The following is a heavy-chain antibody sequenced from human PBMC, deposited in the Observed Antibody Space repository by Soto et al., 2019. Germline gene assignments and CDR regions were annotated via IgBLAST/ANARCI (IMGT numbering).Heavy chain of an antibody. CDR3: ASSRVGATRSDYYFDY. V-gene: IGHV1-69*13. CDR2: IIPIFGTA. J-gene: IGHJ4*02. CDR1: GGTFSSYA. Sequence: GASVKVSCKASGGTFSSYAISWVRQAPGQGLEWMGGIIPIFGTANYAQKFQGRVTITADESTSTAYMELSSLRSEDTAVYYSASSRVGATRSDYYFDYWGQGTLVTVSS. D-gene: IGHD1-26*01.